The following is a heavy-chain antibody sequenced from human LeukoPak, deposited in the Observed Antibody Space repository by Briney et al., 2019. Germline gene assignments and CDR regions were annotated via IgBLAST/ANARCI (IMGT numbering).Heavy chain of an antibody. CDR1: GFTFSSYW. Sequence: PGGSLRLSCAVSGFTFSSYWMHWVRQAPGKGLVWVSRITTDGSYTNYADSVKGRFTISRDSAKNTPYLQMNSLRAEDTAVYYCARDMPLHYYDSSGTLDYWGQGALVTVS. CDR3: ARDMPLHYYDSSGTLDY. V-gene: IGHV3-74*01. CDR2: ITTDGSYT. J-gene: IGHJ4*02. D-gene: IGHD3-22*01.